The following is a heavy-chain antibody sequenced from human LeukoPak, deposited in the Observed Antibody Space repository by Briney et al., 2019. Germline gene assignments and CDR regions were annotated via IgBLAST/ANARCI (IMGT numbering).Heavy chain of an antibody. J-gene: IGHJ6*03. CDR3: AGHGSGSYCRGSSWGRYYYYYMDV. CDR1: GGSFSGYY. D-gene: IGHD3-10*01. V-gene: IGHV4-34*01. CDR2: INHSGST. Sequence: SETLSLTCAVYGGSFSGYYWSWIRQPPGKGLEWIGEINHSGSTNYNPSLKSRVTISVDTSKNQFSLKLSSVTAADTAVYYCAGHGSGSYCRGSSWGRYYYYYMDVWGKGTTVTISS.